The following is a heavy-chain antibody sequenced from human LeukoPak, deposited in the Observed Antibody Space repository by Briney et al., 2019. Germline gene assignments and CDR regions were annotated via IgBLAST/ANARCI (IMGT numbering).Heavy chain of an antibody. CDR2: ISAYNGNT. V-gene: IGHV1-18*01. D-gene: IGHD3-10*01. CDR1: GYTFTSYG. CDR3: ATSLWFGELSLFDY. J-gene: IGHJ4*02. Sequence: ASVMVSCKASGYTFTSYGISWVRQASGQGLEWMGWISAYNGNTNYAQKLQGRVTMTTDTSTSTAYMELRSLRSDDTAVYYCATSLWFGELSLFDYWGQGTLVTVSS.